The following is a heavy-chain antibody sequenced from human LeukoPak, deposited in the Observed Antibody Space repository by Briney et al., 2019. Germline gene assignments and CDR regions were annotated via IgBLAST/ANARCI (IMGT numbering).Heavy chain of an antibody. CDR1: GGSFSGYY. Sequence: SETLSLTCAVYGGSFSGYYWSWIRQPPGKGLEWIREINHSGSTNYNPSLKSRVTISVDTSKNQFSLKLSSVTAADTAVYYCARGANGDYVTSYYFDYWGQGTLVTVSS. J-gene: IGHJ4*02. D-gene: IGHD4-17*01. CDR2: INHSGST. CDR3: ARGANGDYVTSYYFDY. V-gene: IGHV4-34*01.